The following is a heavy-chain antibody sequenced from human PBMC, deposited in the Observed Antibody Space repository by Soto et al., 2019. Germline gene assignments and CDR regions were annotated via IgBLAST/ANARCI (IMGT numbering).Heavy chain of an antibody. J-gene: IGHJ4*02. D-gene: IGHD2-21*02. CDR1: GGSISNYY. V-gene: IGHV4-59*01. CDR2: IYYSGST. CDR3: ARQTTAWPNFDS. Sequence: PSETLSLTCTVSGGSISNYYWSWIRQPPGKGLEWIGYIYYSGSTNYNPSLKSRVTISVDTSKKQFSLKVSAVTAADTAVYYCARQTTAWPNFDSWGQGTLVTVSS.